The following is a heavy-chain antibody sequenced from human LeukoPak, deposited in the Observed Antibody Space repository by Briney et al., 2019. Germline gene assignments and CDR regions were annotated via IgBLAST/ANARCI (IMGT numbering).Heavy chain of an antibody. D-gene: IGHD3-10*01. CDR3: ARDSGLVTLFIYYYYMDV. Sequence: PGGSLRLSCAASGFTFSSYWMSWVRQAPGKGLEWVANIKQDGSEKYYVDSVKGRFTISRDNAKNSLYLQMNGLRAEDTAVYYCARDSGLVTLFIYYYYMDVWGKGTTVTVS. J-gene: IGHJ6*03. V-gene: IGHV3-7*01. CDR2: IKQDGSEK. CDR1: GFTFSSYW.